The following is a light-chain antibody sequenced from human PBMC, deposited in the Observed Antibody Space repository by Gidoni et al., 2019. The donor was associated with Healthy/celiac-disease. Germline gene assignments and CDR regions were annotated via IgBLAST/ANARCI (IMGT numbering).Light chain of an antibody. CDR1: QSVSSN. CDR3: QQYNNWPPWT. V-gene: IGKV3-15*01. J-gene: IGKJ1*01. CDR2: DAS. Sequence: EIVMTQSTATLSVSPGERATLSCRASQSVSSNLACYQQKPGQAPMLLIYDASTRATGIPARFSGSGSGTEFTLTISSLQSEDFAVYYCQQYNNWPPWTFGQGTKVEIK.